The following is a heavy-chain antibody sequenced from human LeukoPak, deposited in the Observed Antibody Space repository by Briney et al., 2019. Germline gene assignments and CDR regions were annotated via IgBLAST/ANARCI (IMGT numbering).Heavy chain of an antibody. D-gene: IGHD2-2*01. CDR3: TRHPPVPAFENGLDV. V-gene: IGHV4-59*08. CDR2: IYYTGLT. J-gene: IGHJ6*02. CDR1: GGSVTGYY. Sequence: PSETLSLTCTVSGGSVTGYYWSWIRQPPGKGLEWIGYIYYTGLTIYNPSLKSRVTISVDTSKNQFSLRLRSVTAADTAVYYCTRHPPVPAFENGLDVWGQGTTVTVSS.